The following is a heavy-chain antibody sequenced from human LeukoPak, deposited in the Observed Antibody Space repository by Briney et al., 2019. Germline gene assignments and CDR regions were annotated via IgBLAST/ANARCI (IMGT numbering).Heavy chain of an antibody. CDR1: GFTFSSYA. CDR3: AKGGRWLSDAFDI. J-gene: IGHJ3*02. Sequence: GGSLRLSCAASGFTFSSYAMHWVRQAPGKGLEWDSAISGSGGSTYYADSVKGRFTISRDNSKNTLYLQMNSLRAEDTAVYYCAKGGRWLSDAFDIWGQGTMVTVSS. V-gene: IGHV3-23*01. CDR2: ISGSGGST. D-gene: IGHD5-24*01.